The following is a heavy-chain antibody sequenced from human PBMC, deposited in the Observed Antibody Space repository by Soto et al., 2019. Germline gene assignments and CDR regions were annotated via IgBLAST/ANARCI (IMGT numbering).Heavy chain of an antibody. Sequence: PSETLSHTCTVSGGSIGGYYGSWIRQPPGKGLEWIGYIYYSGSTNYNPSLKSRVTISVDTSKNQFSLNLSSVTAADTAVYYCARHMFRYCSGGSCSDAFDIWGQGTMVTVS. CDR2: IYYSGST. D-gene: IGHD2-15*01. J-gene: IGHJ3*02. V-gene: IGHV4-59*08. CDR3: ARHMFRYCSGGSCSDAFDI. CDR1: GGSIGGYY.